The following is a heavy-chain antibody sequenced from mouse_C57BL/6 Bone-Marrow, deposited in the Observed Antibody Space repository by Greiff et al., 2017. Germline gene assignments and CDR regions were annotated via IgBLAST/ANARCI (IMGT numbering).Heavy chain of an antibody. CDR3: ARWRPIITVVEYSMDY. CDR2: IYPGDGDT. Sequence: QVQLQQSGPELVKPGASVKISCKASGYAFSSSWMNWVKQRPGKGLEWIGRIYPGDGDTNYNGKFKGKATLTADKSSSTAYMQLSSLTSENSAVYFCARWRPIITVVEYSMDYWGQEAPVTVSS. D-gene: IGHD1-1*01. CDR1: GYAFSSSW. V-gene: IGHV1-82*01. J-gene: IGHJ4*01.